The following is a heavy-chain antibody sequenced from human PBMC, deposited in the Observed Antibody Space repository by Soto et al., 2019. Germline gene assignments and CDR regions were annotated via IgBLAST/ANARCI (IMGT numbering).Heavy chain of an antibody. CDR2: IIPIFGTA. D-gene: IGHD3-3*01. CDR1: GGTFSSYA. Sequence: SVKVSCKASGGTFSSYAISWVRQAPGQGLEWMGGIIPIFGTANYAQKFQGRVTITADKSASTAYMELSSLRSEDTAVYYCARASTIFGVVPTYYYGMDVWGQGTTVTVSS. CDR3: ARASTIFGVVPTYYYGMDV. J-gene: IGHJ6*02. V-gene: IGHV1-69*06.